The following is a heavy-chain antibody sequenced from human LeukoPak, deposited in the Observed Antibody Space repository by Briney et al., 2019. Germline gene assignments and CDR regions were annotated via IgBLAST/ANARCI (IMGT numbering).Heavy chain of an antibody. D-gene: IGHD3-10*01. J-gene: IGHJ4*02. CDR3: ARQLVWFGELLGPDY. Sequence: SETLSLTCTVSGGSISSSSYYWGWIRQPPGKGLEWIGSIYYSGSTYYNPSLKSRVTISVDTSKNQFSLKLSSVTAADTAVYYCARQLVWFGELLGPDYWGQGTLFTVSS. V-gene: IGHV4-39*01. CDR1: GGSISSSSYY. CDR2: IYYSGST.